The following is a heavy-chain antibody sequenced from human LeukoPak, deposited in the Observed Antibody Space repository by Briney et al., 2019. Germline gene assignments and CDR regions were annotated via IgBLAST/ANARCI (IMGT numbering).Heavy chain of an antibody. V-gene: IGHV3-74*01. CDR3: ARGPNSNWSGLDF. J-gene: IGHJ4*02. CDR1: GLTFSGHW. CDR2: ISPTGSTT. Sequence: GGSLRLSCATSGLTFSGHWMHWARQLPGKGLVWVSRISPTGSTTSYADSVKGRFTVSRDNAKNTLYLQVNNLRAEDTAVYYCARGPNSNWSGLDFWGQGTLLTVSS. D-gene: IGHD6-6*01.